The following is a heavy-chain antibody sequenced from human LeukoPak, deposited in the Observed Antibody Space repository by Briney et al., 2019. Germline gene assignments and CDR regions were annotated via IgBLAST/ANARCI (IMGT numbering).Heavy chain of an antibody. CDR3: ARDLTYCGGDCYSRNDAFDI. D-gene: IGHD2-21*02. CDR2: INPSGGSA. J-gene: IGHJ3*02. CDR1: GYTFTSYY. Sequence: GASVKVSCKASGYTFTSYYMHWVRQAPGQGLEWMGIINPSGGSASYAQKFQGRVTMTRDMSTSTVYMELSSLRSEDTAVYYCARDLTYCGGDCYSRNDAFDIWGQGTMVTVSS. V-gene: IGHV1-46*01.